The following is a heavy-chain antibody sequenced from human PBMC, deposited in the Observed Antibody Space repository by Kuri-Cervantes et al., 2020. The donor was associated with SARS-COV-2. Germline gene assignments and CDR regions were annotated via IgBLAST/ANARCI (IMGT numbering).Heavy chain of an antibody. Sequence: SETLSLTCAVSGYSLGSGYYWGWIRQPPGKGLEWIGSIYHSGSTYYNPSLKSRVTISVDTSKNQFSLKLSSVTAADTAAYYCARSEWELPKFDYWGQGTLVTVSS. CDR3: ARSEWELPKFDY. CDR2: IYHSGST. D-gene: IGHD1-26*01. CDR1: GYSLGSGYY. V-gene: IGHV4-38-2*01. J-gene: IGHJ4*02.